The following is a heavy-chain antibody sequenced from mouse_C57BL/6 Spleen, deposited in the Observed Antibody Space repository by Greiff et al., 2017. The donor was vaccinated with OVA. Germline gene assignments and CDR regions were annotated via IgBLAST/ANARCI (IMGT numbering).Heavy chain of an antibody. CDR2: IWRGGST. D-gene: IGHD1-1*01. V-gene: IGHV2-5*01. CDR1: GFSLTSYG. J-gene: IGHJ1*03. Sequence: VQLQESGPGLVQPSQSLSINCTVSGFSLTSYGVHWVRQSPGKGLEWLGVIWRGGSTDYNAAFMSSLSITKDNSKSQVFFKMNSLQADDTAIYYGAKRTVVAPYWYFDVWGTGTTVTVSS. CDR3: AKRTVVAPYWYFDV.